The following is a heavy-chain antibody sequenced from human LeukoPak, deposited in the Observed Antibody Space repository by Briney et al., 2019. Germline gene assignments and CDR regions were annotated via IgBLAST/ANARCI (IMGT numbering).Heavy chain of an antibody. Sequence: GGSLRLSCAASGFTFSSYWMSCVRQAPGKGLEWVANIKQDGSEKYYVDSVKGRFTISRDNSKNTLFLQMNSLRAEETAVYYCAKAGGSSYWDFWGQGTLVTVSS. J-gene: IGHJ4*02. CDR3: AKAGGSSYWDF. CDR1: GFTFSSYW. V-gene: IGHV3-7*05. CDR2: IKQDGSEK. D-gene: IGHD2-15*01.